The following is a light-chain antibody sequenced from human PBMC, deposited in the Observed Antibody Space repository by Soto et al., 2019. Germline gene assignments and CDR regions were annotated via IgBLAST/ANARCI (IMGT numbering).Light chain of an antibody. V-gene: IGLV1-51*01. J-gene: IGLJ2*01. CDR3: GTWDSSLSAGV. CDR1: SSNMGNNY. Sequence: QSVLTQPPSVSAAPGQKVTISCSGSSSNMGNNYVSWYQQLPGTAPKLLIYENNKRPSTIPDRFSGSKSGTSATLGITGLQTGDEADYYCGTWDSSLSAGVFGGGTKVTVL. CDR2: ENN.